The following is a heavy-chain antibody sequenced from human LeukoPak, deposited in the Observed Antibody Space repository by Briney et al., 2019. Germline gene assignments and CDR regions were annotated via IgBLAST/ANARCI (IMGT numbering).Heavy chain of an antibody. V-gene: IGHV3-66*01. CDR1: GFTVSNNY. CDR2: IYSGGST. J-gene: IGHJ4*02. D-gene: IGHD7-27*01. Sequence: GGSLRLSCTAPGFTVSNNYMSWVRQAPGKGLEWVSVIYSGGSTYYADSVKGRFTISRDNSKNTLYLQMNSLRAEDTAVYYCATGVPGAYRIIYWGQGTLVTVSS. CDR3: ATGVPGAYRIIY.